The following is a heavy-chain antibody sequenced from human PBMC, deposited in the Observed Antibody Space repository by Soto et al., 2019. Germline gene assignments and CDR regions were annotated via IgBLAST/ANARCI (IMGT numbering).Heavy chain of an antibody. J-gene: IGHJ3*02. CDR3: AIWNADYDFLTGSDKEAFDI. D-gene: IGHD3-9*01. V-gene: IGHV1-69*02. CDR1: GGTCSSYT. Sequence: QVQLVQSGAEVKKPGSSVKVSCKASGGTCSSYTISWVRQAPGQGLEWMGRIIPILGIANYAQKFQGRVTITADKSTSTAYMELSSLRSEDTAVYYCAIWNADYDFLTGSDKEAFDIWGQGTMVTVSS. CDR2: IIPILGIA.